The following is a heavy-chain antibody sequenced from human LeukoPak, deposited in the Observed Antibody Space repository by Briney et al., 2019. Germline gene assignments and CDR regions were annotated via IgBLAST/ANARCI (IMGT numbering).Heavy chain of an antibody. CDR1: VYSVSINSAD. D-gene: IGHD6-13*01. CDR3: ERDGKAAAGIVVYYFDY. V-gene: IGHV6-1*01. J-gene: IGHJ4*02. Sequence: SQTLSLTFAFSVYSVSINSADWNWLRQSPSRGLEWLGSKYYRYKRYNDYSVSVKSRITINPDTSKNPFDPQLNSVNLEDTGVYSCERDGKAAAGIVVYYFDYWGQGTLVTVSS. CDR2: KYYRYKRYN.